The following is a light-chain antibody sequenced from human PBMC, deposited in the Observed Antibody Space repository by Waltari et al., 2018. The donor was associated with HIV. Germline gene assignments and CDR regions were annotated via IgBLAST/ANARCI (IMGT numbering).Light chain of an antibody. CDR2: GAS. CDR3: QQYNNWPWT. Sequence: EVVMTQSPATLSVSPGERATLSCRASQNIANNLTWNQQKPCQPPRLLIYGASTRATGIPARFRGSGSGTEFTLTISSLQSEDFAVYYCQQYNNWPWTFGQGTKVEIK. J-gene: IGKJ1*01. V-gene: IGKV3-15*01. CDR1: QNIANN.